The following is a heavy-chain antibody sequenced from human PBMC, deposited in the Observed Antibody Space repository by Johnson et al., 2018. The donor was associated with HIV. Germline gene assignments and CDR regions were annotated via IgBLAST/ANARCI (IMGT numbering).Heavy chain of an antibody. V-gene: IGHV3-30*04. Sequence: QVQLVESGGGVVQPGRSLRLSCPASGFTFRSYAMHWVRQAPGKGLEWVAGVTYDGSNKYYADSVNGRFTISRDNSKNTLYLQMNSLRAEDTAVYYCANNLQQLATKDAFDIWGQGTMVTVSS. CDR3: ANNLQQLATKDAFDI. D-gene: IGHD6-13*01. CDR2: VTYDGSNK. J-gene: IGHJ3*02. CDR1: GFTFRSYA.